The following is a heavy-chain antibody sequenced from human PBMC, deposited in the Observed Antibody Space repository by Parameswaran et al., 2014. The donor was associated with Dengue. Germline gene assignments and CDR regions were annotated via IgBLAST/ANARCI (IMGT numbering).Heavy chain of an antibody. V-gene: IGHV3-30*18. J-gene: IGHJ6*02. D-gene: IGHD2-15*01. CDR2: ISYDGSNK. Sequence: WIRQPQEGLEWVAVISYDGSNKYYADSVKGRFTISRDNSKNTLYLQMNSLRAEDTAVYYCAKDRSVVVVAAQHGDYYYYGMDVWGQGTTVTVSS. CDR3: AKDRSVVVVAAQHGDYYYYGMDV.